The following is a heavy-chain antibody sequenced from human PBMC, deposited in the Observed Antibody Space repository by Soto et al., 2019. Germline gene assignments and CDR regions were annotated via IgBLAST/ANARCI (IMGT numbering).Heavy chain of an antibody. D-gene: IGHD4-17*01. Sequence: PSETLSLTCAVYGGSFSGYYWSWIRQPPGKGLEWIGEINHSGSTNYNPSLKSRVTISVDTSKNQFSLKLSSVTAADTAVYYCASSYGDYVSYWGQGTLVT. CDR2: INHSGST. J-gene: IGHJ4*02. V-gene: IGHV4-34*01. CDR1: GGSFSGYY. CDR3: ASSYGDYVSY.